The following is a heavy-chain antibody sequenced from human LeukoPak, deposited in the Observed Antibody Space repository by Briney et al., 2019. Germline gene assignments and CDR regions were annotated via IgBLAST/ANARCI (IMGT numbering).Heavy chain of an antibody. J-gene: IGHJ4*02. CDR2: INPNSGGT. CDR1: GYTFTGYY. CDR3: ARLQYSSSSPIDY. V-gene: IGHV1-2*06. D-gene: IGHD6-6*01. Sequence: GASVKVSRKASGYTFTGYYMHWVRQAPGQGLEWMGRINPNSGGTNYAQKFQGRVTMTRDTSISTAYMELSRLRSDDTAVYYCARLQYSSSSPIDYWGQGTLVTVSS.